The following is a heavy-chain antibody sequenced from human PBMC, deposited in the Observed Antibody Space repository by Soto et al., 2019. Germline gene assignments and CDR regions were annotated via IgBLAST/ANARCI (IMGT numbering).Heavy chain of an antibody. D-gene: IGHD5-12*01. CDR3: AKGPDIVAYYYYMDV. CDR1: GFTFSSYG. V-gene: IGHV3-30*18. Sequence: QVQLVESGGGVVQPGRSLRLSCAASGFTFSSYGMHWVRQAPGKGLEWVAVISYDGSNKYYADSVKGRFTISRDNSKNTLYLQMNSLRAADTAVYYCAKGPDIVAYYYYMDVWGKGTTVTVSS. J-gene: IGHJ6*03. CDR2: ISYDGSNK.